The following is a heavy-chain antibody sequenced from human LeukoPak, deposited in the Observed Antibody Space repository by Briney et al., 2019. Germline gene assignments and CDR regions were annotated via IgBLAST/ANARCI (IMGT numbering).Heavy chain of an antibody. CDR2: IYYSGST. D-gene: IGHD3-22*01. Sequence: SETLSLTCTVSGGSISSYYWSWIRQPPGKGLEWIGYIYYSGSTNYNPSLKSRVTISVDTSKNQFPLKLSSVTAADTAVYYCARGPDSSGYYFSWGQGTLVTVSS. CDR3: ARGPDSSGYYFS. V-gene: IGHV4-59*01. CDR1: GGSISSYY. J-gene: IGHJ5*02.